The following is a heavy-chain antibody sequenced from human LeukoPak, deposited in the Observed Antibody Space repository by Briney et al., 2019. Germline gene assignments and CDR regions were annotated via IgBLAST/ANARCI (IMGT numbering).Heavy chain of an antibody. CDR1: GGSFSGYY. D-gene: IGHD3-3*01. J-gene: IGHJ3*02. CDR3: ARDSGLARRYDFWSGYYLFSGGSDSQDAFDI. CDR2: INHSGST. Sequence: SETLSLTCAVYGGSFSGYYWSWIRQPPGKGLEWIGEINHSGSTNYNPSLKSRVTISVDTSKNQFSLKLSSVTAADTAVYYCARDSGLARRYDFWSGYYLFSGGSDSQDAFDIWGQGTMVTVSS. V-gene: IGHV4-34*01.